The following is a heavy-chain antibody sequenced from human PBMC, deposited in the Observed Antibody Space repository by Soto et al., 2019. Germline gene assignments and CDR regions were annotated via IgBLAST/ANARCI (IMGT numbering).Heavy chain of an antibody. D-gene: IGHD3-3*02. Sequence: QITLKESGPTLVKPTQTLTLTCAFSGLSLTTNGLSVGWVRQPPGKALEWLALIYWDYDKRYSPSLKSRVTITRYNSKNPVVLTMPNMVPLDTATYYCAHSSTHLNPAMEVWGQGTTVSVYS. CDR1: GLSLTTNGLS. CDR2: IYWDYDK. CDR3: AHSSTHLNPAMEV. V-gene: IGHV2-5*02. J-gene: IGHJ6*02.